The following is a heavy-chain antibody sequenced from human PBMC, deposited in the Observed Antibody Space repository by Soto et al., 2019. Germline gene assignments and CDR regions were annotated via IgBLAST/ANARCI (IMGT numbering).Heavy chain of an antibody. CDR2: ISGSGIDV. Sequence: PGGSLRLSCAASGFDFSSYAMNWARQAPGKGLEWVSGISGSGIDVYYADSVRGRFTISRDNSKNTIYLQVNSLRVEDTAIYYCAFGTRGVVDTYYHYWGRGTMVTVSS. D-gene: IGHD3-10*01. V-gene: IGHV3-23*05. J-gene: IGHJ4*02. CDR3: AFGTRGVVDTYYHY. CDR1: GFDFSSYA.